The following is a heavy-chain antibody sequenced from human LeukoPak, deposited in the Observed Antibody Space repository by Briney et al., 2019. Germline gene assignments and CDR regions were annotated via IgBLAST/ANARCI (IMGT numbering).Heavy chain of an antibody. J-gene: IGHJ2*01. V-gene: IGHV3-21*01. Sequence: KSGGSLRLSCAASGFTFSSYSMNWVRQAPGKGLEWVSSISSSSSYIYYADSVKGRFTISRDNAKNSLYLQMNSLRAEDTAVYYCAREPYDILTPREYFDLWGRGTLVTVSS. CDR1: GFTFSSYS. CDR3: AREPYDILTPREYFDL. CDR2: ISSSSSYI. D-gene: IGHD3-9*01.